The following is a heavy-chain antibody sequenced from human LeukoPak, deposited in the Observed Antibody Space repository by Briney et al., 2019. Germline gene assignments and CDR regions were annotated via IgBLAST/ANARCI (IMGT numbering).Heavy chain of an antibody. Sequence: GSLRLSCAASGFIFSSYAMSWVRQAPGKGLEWIGYIYYSGSTNYNPSLKSRVTISVDTSKNQFSLKLSSVTAADTAVYYCARHYYDSSGYRWSSFDYWGQGTLVTVSS. CDR3: ARHYYDSSGYRWSSFDY. D-gene: IGHD3-22*01. J-gene: IGHJ4*02. V-gene: IGHV4-59*01. CDR1: GFIFSSYA. CDR2: IYYSGST.